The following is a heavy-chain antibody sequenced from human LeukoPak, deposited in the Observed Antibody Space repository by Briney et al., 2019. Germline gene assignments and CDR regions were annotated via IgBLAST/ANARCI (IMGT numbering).Heavy chain of an antibody. V-gene: IGHV4-61*02. CDR2: IYTSGST. J-gene: IGHJ4*02. Sequence: RSSETLSLTCTVSGGSISSGSYYWSWIRQPAGKGLEWIGRIYTSGSTNYNPSLKSRVTISVDTSKNQFSLELSSVTAADTAVYYCASWVLSGYFDYWGQGTLVTVSS. CDR1: GGSISSGSYY. D-gene: IGHD2-15*01. CDR3: ASWVLSGYFDY.